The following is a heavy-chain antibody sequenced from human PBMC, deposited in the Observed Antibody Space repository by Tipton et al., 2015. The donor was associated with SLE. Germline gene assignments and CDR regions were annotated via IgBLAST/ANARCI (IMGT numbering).Heavy chain of an antibody. Sequence: LSLTCTVSGGSISSGGYYWTWIRQLPGKGLEWIGYIYYSGNTYYNPSLGSRLTISVDTSKDQFSLRLTSVTAADTAVYYCARAGGGDSNWFDPWGQGTLVTVSS. CDR2: IYYSGNT. CDR3: ARAGGGDSNWFDP. CDR1: GGSISSGGYY. V-gene: IGHV4-31*03. J-gene: IGHJ5*02. D-gene: IGHD2-21*01.